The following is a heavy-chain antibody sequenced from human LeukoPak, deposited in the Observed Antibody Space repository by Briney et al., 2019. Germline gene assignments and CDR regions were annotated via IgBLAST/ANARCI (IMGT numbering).Heavy chain of an antibody. J-gene: IGHJ4*02. V-gene: IGHV4-61*01. Sequence: PSETLSLTCTVSGGSVSSGSYYWSWIRQPPGKGLEWIGYIYYSGSTHYNPSLKSRVTMSVDTSKNQFSLTLTSVTAADTAVYYCAREGGGSIFDYWGQGTLVTVSS. CDR1: GGSVSSGSYY. CDR3: AREGGGSIFDY. D-gene: IGHD3-10*01. CDR2: IYYSGST.